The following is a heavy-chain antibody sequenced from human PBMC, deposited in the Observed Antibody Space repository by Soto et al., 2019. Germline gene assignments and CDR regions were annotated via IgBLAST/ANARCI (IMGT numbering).Heavy chain of an antibody. CDR2: ISYDDGNVR. Sequence: QEQLVESGGGVVQPGRSLRLSCVASGFPFSEYAMHWVRQAPGKGLEWVAVISYDDGNVRYYADSVQGRFTGSRDNSKNRLFLQRDSLRSEDTAVYYCARDRGGAYFPHDGFDMWGQGTVVTVSP. V-gene: IGHV3-30-3*01. CDR3: ARDRGGAYFPHDGFDM. D-gene: IGHD1-26*01. J-gene: IGHJ3*02. CDR1: GFPFSEYA.